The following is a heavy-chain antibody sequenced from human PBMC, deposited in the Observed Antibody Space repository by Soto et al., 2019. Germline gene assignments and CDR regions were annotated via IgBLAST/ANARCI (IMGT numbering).Heavy chain of an antibody. Sequence: ASVKVSCKASGYTFTSYGISWVRQAPGQGLEWMGWISAYNGNTNYAQKLQGRVTMTTDTSTSTAYMELRSLRSDDTAVYYCARDNHCGGDCYYRDFDYWGQGTLVTVSS. CDR3: ARDNHCGGDCYYRDFDY. V-gene: IGHV1-18*01. D-gene: IGHD2-21*02. J-gene: IGHJ4*02. CDR1: GYTFTSYG. CDR2: ISAYNGNT.